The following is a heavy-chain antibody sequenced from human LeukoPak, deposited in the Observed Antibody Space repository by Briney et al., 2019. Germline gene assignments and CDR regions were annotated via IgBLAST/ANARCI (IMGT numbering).Heavy chain of an antibody. V-gene: IGHV1-69*13. CDR3: ASQSPSDSSGWYGGAFDI. CDR2: IIPIFGTA. J-gene: IGHJ3*02. Sequence: SVKVSCKASGGTFSSYAISWVRQAPGQGLEWMGGIIPIFGTAHYAQKFQGRVTITADESTSTAYMELSSLRSEDTAVYYCASQSPSDSSGWYGGAFDIWGQGTMVTVSS. CDR1: GGTFSSYA. D-gene: IGHD6-19*01.